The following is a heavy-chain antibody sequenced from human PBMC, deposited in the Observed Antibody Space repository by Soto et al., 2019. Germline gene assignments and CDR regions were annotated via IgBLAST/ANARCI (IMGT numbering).Heavy chain of an antibody. CDR1: GDSVTSHY. D-gene: IGHD5-18*01. CDR3: APSFGNAWYTY. CDR2: MHYTGFS. J-gene: IGHJ4*02. Sequence: SETLSLTCSFSGDSVTSHYLTWIRQSPEMGLEWIGYMHYTGFSHYNPSLKSRLTISVDRSKNQFTLQLASVTVADTAIYYFAPSFGNAWYTYGGRETQAPVSS. V-gene: IGHV4-59*02.